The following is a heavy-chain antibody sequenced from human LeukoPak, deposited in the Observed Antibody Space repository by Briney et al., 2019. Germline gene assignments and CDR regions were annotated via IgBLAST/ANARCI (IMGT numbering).Heavy chain of an antibody. CDR1: GFNFITAA. CDR3: VKDIQLST. V-gene: IGHV3-23*01. CDR2: IGSIGGST. Sequence: GGSLRLSRAASGFNFITAAMTGVRQAPGPGLECVSLIGSIGGSTYYAGSVKGRFTIHRDNSNHTLSLQMNRLRVEDTAIYYCVKDIQLSTWGLGTMVTVSS. J-gene: IGHJ3*01. D-gene: IGHD5-24*01.